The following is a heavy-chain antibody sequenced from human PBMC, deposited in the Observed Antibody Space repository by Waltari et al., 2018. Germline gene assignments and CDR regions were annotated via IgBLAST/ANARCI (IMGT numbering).Heavy chain of an antibody. J-gene: IGHJ3*02. V-gene: IGHV4-38-2*01. Sequence: QVQLQESGPGLVKPSETLSLTCAVSGYSISSGYYWGWMRQPPGKGLGWIGSIQHSGSTYSNPSPKSRVTISVDSSKNQFSLKLSSVTAADTAVYYCARTQLGNDAFDIWGQGTMVTVSS. D-gene: IGHD7-27*01. CDR2: IQHSGST. CDR3: ARTQLGNDAFDI. CDR1: GYSISSGYY.